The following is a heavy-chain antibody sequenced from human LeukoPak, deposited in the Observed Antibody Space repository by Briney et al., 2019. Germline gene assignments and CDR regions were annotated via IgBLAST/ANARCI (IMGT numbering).Heavy chain of an antibody. Sequence: SETLSLTCTVTGYSISSGYYWGWIRQPPGKGLEWIGSIYHSGSTYYNPSLQSRVTISVETSQNPFSLKLSSVTAADTPVYYCASGVVPAANDAFDIWGQGTKVTLS. CDR1: GYSISSGYY. CDR2: IYHSGST. D-gene: IGHD2-2*01. CDR3: ASGVVPAANDAFDI. V-gene: IGHV4-38-2*02. J-gene: IGHJ3*02.